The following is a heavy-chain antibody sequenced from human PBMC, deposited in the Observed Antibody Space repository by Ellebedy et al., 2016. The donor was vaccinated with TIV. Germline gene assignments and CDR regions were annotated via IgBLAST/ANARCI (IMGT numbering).Heavy chain of an antibody. V-gene: IGHV1-69*13. CDR2: IIPIFGTA. D-gene: IGHD6-19*01. CDR1: GGTFSTYG. J-gene: IGHJ4*02. Sequence: SVKVSCXASGGTFSTYGVSWVRQAPGQGLEWMGGIIPIFGTANYAQKFQGRVTITAEASTSTVYMELSSLRSEDTAVYYCASRLGVGGYFDYWGQGTLVTVSS. CDR3: ASRLGVGGYFDY.